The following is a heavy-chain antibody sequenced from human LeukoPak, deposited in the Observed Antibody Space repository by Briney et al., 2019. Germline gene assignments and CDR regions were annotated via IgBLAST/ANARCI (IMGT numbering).Heavy chain of an antibody. Sequence: GGSLRLSCAASGFTFSSFDMNWVRQAPGKGLEWVSYIGTSAASITYADSVKGRFTISRDNAKNSLYLQMNSLRAEDTAVYYCAREGPNWYDDPFDYWGQGTLVTVSS. CDR3: AREGPNWYDDPFDY. CDR1: GFTFSSFD. CDR2: IGTSAASI. V-gene: IGHV3-48*03. D-gene: IGHD1-1*01. J-gene: IGHJ4*02.